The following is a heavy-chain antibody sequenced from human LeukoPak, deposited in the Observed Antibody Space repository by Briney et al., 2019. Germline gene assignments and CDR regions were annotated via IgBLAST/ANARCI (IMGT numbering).Heavy chain of an antibody. CDR2: ISYDGSNK. CDR3: AREGGWGPHAFDI. CDR1: CFTFSSYG. V-gene: IGHV3-30*03. D-gene: IGHD3-16*01. J-gene: IGHJ3*02. Sequence: GGSLRLSCAASCFTFSSYGMHWVRQAPGKGLEWVAVISYDGSNKYYADSVKGRFTISRDNSKNTLYLQMNSLRAEDTAVYYCAREGGWGPHAFDIWGLGTMVTVSS.